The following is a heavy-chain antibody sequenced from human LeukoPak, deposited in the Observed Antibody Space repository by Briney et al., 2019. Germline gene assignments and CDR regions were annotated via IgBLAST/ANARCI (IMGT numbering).Heavy chain of an antibody. Sequence: SVKVSCKASGGTFSSYAISWVRQAPGQGLEWMGGIIPIFGTANYAQKFQGRVAITADESTSTAYMELSSLRSEDTAVYYCARCSGTTRYFDYWGQGTLVTVSS. CDR1: GGTFSSYA. CDR3: ARCSGTTRYFDY. D-gene: IGHD1/OR15-1a*01. J-gene: IGHJ4*02. V-gene: IGHV1-69*13. CDR2: IIPIFGTA.